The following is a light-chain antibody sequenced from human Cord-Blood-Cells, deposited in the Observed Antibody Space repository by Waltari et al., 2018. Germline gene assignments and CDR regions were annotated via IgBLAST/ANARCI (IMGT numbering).Light chain of an antibody. CDR3: AAWDDSLSVL. CDR2: RNN. V-gene: IGLV1-47*01. Sequence: QSVLTQPPSASGTPGQRVTISCSGSSSNIGRNSVHWYQQLPGTAPKLLIYRNNQRPSGVPDRFSGSKSGTSASLAISGLRSEDEADYYCAAWDDSLSVLFGGGTKLTVL. J-gene: IGLJ2*01. CDR1: SSNIGRNS.